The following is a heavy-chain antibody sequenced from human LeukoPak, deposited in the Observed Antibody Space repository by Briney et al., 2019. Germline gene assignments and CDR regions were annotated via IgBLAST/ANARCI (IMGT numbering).Heavy chain of an antibody. J-gene: IGHJ3*02. CDR1: GFTFSSYA. CDR2: ISGSGGST. D-gene: IGHD1-26*01. Sequence: GGSLRLSCAASGFTFSSYAMSWVRQAPGKGLEWVSAISGSGGSTYYADSVKGRFTISRDNSKNTLYLQMNSLRAEDTAVYYCAKDLVEATPEGAAFDIWGQGTMVTVSS. V-gene: IGHV3-23*01. CDR3: AKDLVEATPEGAAFDI.